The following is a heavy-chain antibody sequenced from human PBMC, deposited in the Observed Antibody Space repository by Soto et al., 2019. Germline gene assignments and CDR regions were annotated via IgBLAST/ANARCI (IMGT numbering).Heavy chain of an antibody. Sequence: GGSLRLSCAASGFTVGSNYLSWVRQAPGKGLEWVSVIYSGGSTYYADSVKGRFTISRDNSKNTLYLQMNSLRAEDTAVYYCARARYHYSSSWYDYWGQGTLVTVSS. CDR1: GFTVGSNY. J-gene: IGHJ4*02. V-gene: IGHV3-53*01. CDR3: ARARYHYSSSWYDY. D-gene: IGHD6-13*01. CDR2: IYSGGST.